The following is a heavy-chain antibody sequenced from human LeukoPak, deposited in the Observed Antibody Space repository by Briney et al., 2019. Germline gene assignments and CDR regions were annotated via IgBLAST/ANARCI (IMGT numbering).Heavy chain of an antibody. CDR3: ARSIYGSGSFGGFDY. CDR1: GYIFTNYW. J-gene: IGHJ4*02. D-gene: IGHD3-10*01. V-gene: IGHV5-51*01. CDR2: TYPGDSNS. Sequence: GESLKISCKGSGYIFTNYWIGWVRQMPGRGLEWMGITYPGDSNSRYSPSSQGQVTISADKSISTAYPQWSSLKASDTAMYYCARSIYGSGSFGGFDYWGQGTLYTVSS.